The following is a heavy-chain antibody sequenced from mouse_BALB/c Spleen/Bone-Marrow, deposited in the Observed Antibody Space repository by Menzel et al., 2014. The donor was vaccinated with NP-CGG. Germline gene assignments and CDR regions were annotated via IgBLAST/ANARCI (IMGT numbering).Heavy chain of an antibody. Sequence: VQLKESGAELVKPGASVKLSCTASGFNIKDTYMHWVKQRPEQGLEWIGRIDPANGNTKYDPKFQGKATTTADTSSNTAYLQLSSLTSGDTAVYYCARGGTTATWYFDVWGAGATVTVSS. CDR2: IDPANGNT. V-gene: IGHV14-3*02. D-gene: IGHD1-2*01. J-gene: IGHJ1*01. CDR1: GFNIKDTY. CDR3: ARGGTTATWYFDV.